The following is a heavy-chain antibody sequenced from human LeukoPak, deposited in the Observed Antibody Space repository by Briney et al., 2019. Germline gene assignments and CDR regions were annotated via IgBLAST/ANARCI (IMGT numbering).Heavy chain of an antibody. CDR2: INQDGSQK. CDR3: ARDGGVSGYDLLDY. CDR1: GFTFSSCW. Sequence: GGALRLSCAASGFTFSSCWMTWVRQAPGKGLEWVANINQDGSQKNYVDSVKGRFTISRDNANNSVYLQMNSLRAEDKAVYDCARDGGVSGYDLLDYWGQGTLVTVSS. D-gene: IGHD5-12*01. J-gene: IGHJ4*02. V-gene: IGHV3-7*01.